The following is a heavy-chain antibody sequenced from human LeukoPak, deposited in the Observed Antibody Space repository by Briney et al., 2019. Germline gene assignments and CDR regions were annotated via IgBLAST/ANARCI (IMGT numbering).Heavy chain of an antibody. D-gene: IGHD5-18*01. CDR2: IIPIFGIA. Sequence: ASVKVSCKASGGTFSGYAISWVRQAPGQGLEWMGRIIPIFGIANYAQKFQGRVTITADKSTSTAYMELSSLRSEDTAVYYCARDVDTAMVKSYWYFDLWGRGTLVTVSS. J-gene: IGHJ2*01. CDR1: GGTFSGYA. CDR3: ARDVDTAMVKSYWYFDL. V-gene: IGHV1-69*04.